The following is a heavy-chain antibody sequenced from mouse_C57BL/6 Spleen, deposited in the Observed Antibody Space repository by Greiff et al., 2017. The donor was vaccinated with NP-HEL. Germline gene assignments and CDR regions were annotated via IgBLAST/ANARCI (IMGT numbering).Heavy chain of an antibody. Sequence: EVQLQQSGPELVKPGASVKIPCKASGYTFTDYNMDWVKQSHGKSLEWIGDINPNNGGTIYNQKFKGKATLTVDKSSSTAYMELRSLTSEDTAVYYCARGESLIFHSKYFDYWGQGTTLTVSS. CDR2: INPNNGGT. CDR1: GYTFTDYN. V-gene: IGHV1-18*01. D-gene: IGHD2-4*01. CDR3: ARGESLIFHSKYFDY. J-gene: IGHJ2*01.